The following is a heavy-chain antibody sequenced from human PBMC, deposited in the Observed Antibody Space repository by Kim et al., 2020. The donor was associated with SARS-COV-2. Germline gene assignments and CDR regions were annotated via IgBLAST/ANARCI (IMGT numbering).Heavy chain of an antibody. D-gene: IGHD3-10*01. V-gene: IGHV3-30*07. CDR3: ASNRYYYGSGSYYLDY. Sequence: SGKGRFTISRDKSKHPLYLQMNSLRAEDTAVYYCASNRYYYGSGSYYLDYWGQGTLVTVSS. J-gene: IGHJ4*02.